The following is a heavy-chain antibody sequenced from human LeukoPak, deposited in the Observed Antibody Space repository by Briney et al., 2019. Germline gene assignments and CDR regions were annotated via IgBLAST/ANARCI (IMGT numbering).Heavy chain of an antibody. V-gene: IGHV3-21*01. CDR2: ISSNGKYI. CDR3: AREKEHSGHYFYYGMDV. CDR1: GFTFSIYS. Sequence: GGSLRLSCTASGFTFSIYSMNWVRQAPGKGLEWVSSISSNGKYIYYADSVRGRFTISRDNADNSLYLQMNSLRAEDTAVYYCAREKEHSGHYFYYGMDVWGQGTTVTVSS. D-gene: IGHD1-1*01. J-gene: IGHJ6*02.